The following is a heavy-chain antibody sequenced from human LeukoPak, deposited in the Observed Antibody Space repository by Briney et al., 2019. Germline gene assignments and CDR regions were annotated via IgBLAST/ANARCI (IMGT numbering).Heavy chain of an antibody. CDR2: TSGSGGST. CDR3: AKCRDYGGNRGDFDY. Sequence: GGSLRLSCAASGFTFSSYAMSWVRQAPGKGLEWVSATSGSGGSTYYADSVKGRFTISRDNSKNTLYLQMNSLRAEDTAVYYCAKCRDYGGNRGDFDYWGQGTLVTVSS. J-gene: IGHJ4*02. D-gene: IGHD4-23*01. V-gene: IGHV3-23*01. CDR1: GFTFSSYA.